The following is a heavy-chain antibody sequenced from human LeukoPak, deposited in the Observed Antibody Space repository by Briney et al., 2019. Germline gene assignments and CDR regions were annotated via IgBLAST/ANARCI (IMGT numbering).Heavy chain of an antibody. D-gene: IGHD1-26*01. CDR2: ISGSGGST. V-gene: IGHV3-23*01. Sequence: GSLRLSCAASGFTFSSYAMSWVRQAPGKGLEWVSAISGSGGSTYYADSVKGRFTISRDNSKNTLYLQMNSLRAEDTAVYYCAKDRSWDSYFDYWGQGTLVTVSS. J-gene: IGHJ4*02. CDR3: AKDRSWDSYFDY. CDR1: GFTFSSYA.